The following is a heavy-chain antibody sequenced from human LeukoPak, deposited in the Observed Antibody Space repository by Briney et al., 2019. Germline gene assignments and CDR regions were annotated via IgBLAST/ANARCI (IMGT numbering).Heavy chain of an antibody. J-gene: IGHJ4*02. CDR2: IIPMFGTP. CDR3: GRARGYSYSSPFDY. Sequence: GSSVKVSCKASGGTLITSAISWVRQAPGQGLEWMGGIIPMFGTPNYAQKFQGRVTVTTDASTNTAYMELSSLRSEDTAVYYCGRARGYSYSSPFDYWGQGTLVTVSS. CDR1: GGTLITSA. D-gene: IGHD5-18*01. V-gene: IGHV1-69*05.